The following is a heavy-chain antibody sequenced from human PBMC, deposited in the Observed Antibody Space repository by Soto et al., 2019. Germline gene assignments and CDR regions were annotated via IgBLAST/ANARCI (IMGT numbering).Heavy chain of an antibody. CDR1: GYTFTSYG. CDR3: ARTNPFTYYDFWSGYSGAFDI. J-gene: IGHJ3*02. Sequence: ASVKVSCKASGYTFTSYGISWVRQAPGQGLEWMGWISAYNGNTNYAQKLQGRVTMTTDTSTSTAYMELRSLRSDDTAVYYCARTNPFTYYDFWSGYSGAFDIWSQGTMVTVSS. D-gene: IGHD3-3*01. CDR2: ISAYNGNT. V-gene: IGHV1-18*04.